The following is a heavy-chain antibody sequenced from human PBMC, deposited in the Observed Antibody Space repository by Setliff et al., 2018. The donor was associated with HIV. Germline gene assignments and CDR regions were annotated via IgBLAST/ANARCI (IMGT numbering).Heavy chain of an antibody. V-gene: IGHV4-31*03. D-gene: IGHD5-18*01. CDR1: GGSISRVGYY. Sequence: SETLSLTCSVSGGSISRVGYYWSWIRQHPGKGLEWIGYITYSGSTYYNPSLMSRVSISPDTSKNQFSLKMTSVTAADTAVYYCARVGSLIQLTLFGMDVWGQGTTVTVSS. J-gene: IGHJ6*02. CDR3: ARVGSLIQLTLFGMDV. CDR2: ITYSGST.